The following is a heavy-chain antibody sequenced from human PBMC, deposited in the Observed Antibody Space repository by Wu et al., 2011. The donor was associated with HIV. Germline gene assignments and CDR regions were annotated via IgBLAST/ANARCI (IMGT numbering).Heavy chain of an antibody. CDR1: GNTFSSYA. CDR2: IIPIFGTA. V-gene: IGHV1-69*14. CDR3: ARGSGYHFNYNYLVV. Sequence: QVQLVQSGAEVKKPGSSVKVSCKASGNTFSSYAISWVRQAPGQGLEWMGRIIPIFGTANYAQKFQGRVTITADKSTSTAYMELNNLRSEDTAVYYCARGSGYHFNYNYLVVWGKGTTVTVSS. J-gene: IGHJ6*03. D-gene: IGHD3-22*01.